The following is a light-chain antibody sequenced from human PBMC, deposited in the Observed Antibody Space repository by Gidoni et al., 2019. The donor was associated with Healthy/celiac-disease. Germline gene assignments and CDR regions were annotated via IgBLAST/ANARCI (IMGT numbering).Light chain of an antibody. CDR1: KLGDKY. J-gene: IGLJ2*01. V-gene: IGLV3-1*01. CDR3: QAWDSSTEV. Sequence: SYELPQPPSVSVSPGQTASITCSGDKLGDKYACWYRQKPGQSPVLVIYQDSKRPSGIPERFSGSNSGNTATLTISGTQAMDEADYYCQAWDSSTEVFGGGTKLTVL. CDR2: QDS.